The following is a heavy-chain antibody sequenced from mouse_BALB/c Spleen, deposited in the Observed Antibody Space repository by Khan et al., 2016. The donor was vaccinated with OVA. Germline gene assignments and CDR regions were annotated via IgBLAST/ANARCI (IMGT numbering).Heavy chain of an antibody. V-gene: IGHV1-4*01. CDR2: IIPTNDYT. D-gene: IGHD2-14*01. CDR3: AREGAYYRSDGWFAY. J-gene: IGHJ3*01. Sequence: QVQLQQSGAELARPGASVKMSCKASGYTFTTYTIHWVKQRPGQGLEWIGYIIPTNDYTNYNQKFKDRATLTADKSSGTAYMQLSSLTSEDSALYYCAREGAYYRSDGWFAYWGQGTLVTVSA. CDR1: GYTFTTYT.